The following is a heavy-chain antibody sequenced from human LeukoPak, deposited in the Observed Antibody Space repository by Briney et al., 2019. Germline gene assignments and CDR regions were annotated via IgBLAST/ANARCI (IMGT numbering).Heavy chain of an antibody. J-gene: IGHJ4*02. V-gene: IGHV1-8*01. CDR1: GYTFTSYD. CDR2: MNSNSGDT. CDR3: ARPRSAYYDSSGYDL. Sequence: ASVKVSCKASGYTFTSYDINWVRQASGQGPEWMGWMNSNSGDTGYAQKFQGRVTMTRSTTTSTAYMELSSLRSEDTAVYYCARPRSAYYDSSGYDLWGQGTLVTVSS. D-gene: IGHD3-22*01.